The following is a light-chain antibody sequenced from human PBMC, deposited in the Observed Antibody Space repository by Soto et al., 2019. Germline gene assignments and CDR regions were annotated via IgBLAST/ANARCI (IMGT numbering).Light chain of an antibody. Sequence: EIMLTQSPATLSLSPGERATLSCRASQSVSSFLAWYQQKPGQAPRLLIYGASTRATGIPARFSGSGSGTEFTLTISSLQSEDFAVYYCQQYDYWPRTFGQGTKVDIK. CDR1: QSVSSF. CDR3: QQYDYWPRT. J-gene: IGKJ1*01. V-gene: IGKV3-15*01. CDR2: GAS.